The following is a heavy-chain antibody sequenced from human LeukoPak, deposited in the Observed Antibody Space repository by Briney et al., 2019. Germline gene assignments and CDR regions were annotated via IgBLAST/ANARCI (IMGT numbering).Heavy chain of an antibody. CDR3: ARQSGSYYLVPYHGYYFDY. Sequence: GGSLRLSCAASGFTFNSYAMIWVRQAPGKGLEWVSVIYSGGSTYYADSVKGRFTISRDNSKNTLYLQMNSLRAEDTAVYYCARQSGSYYLVPYHGYYFDYWGQGTLVTVSS. CDR2: IYSGGST. V-gene: IGHV3-66*04. CDR1: GFTFNSYA. J-gene: IGHJ4*02. D-gene: IGHD1-26*01.